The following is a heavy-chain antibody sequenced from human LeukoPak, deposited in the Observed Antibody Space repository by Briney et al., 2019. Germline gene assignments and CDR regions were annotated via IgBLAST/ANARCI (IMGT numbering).Heavy chain of an antibody. CDR2: IRHDGGET. CDR3: ARPLTVVTESYWFDP. J-gene: IGHJ5*02. V-gene: IGHV3-7*01. CDR1: GFGFITYW. D-gene: IGHD4-23*01. Sequence: GGSLRLSCAASGFGFITYWMGWVRQAPGKGLEWVANIRHDGGETYYVGSVKGRFTISRDNAKNTLYLQMNSLRAEDTAVYYCARPLTVVTESYWFDPWGQGTLVTVSS.